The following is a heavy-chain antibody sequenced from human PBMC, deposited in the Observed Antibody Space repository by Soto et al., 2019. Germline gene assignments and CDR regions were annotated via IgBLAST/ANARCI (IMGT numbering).Heavy chain of an antibody. V-gene: IGHV3-21*06. J-gene: IGHJ4*02. CDR3: ARESQDLTSNFDY. CDR2: ISSTTNYI. CDR1: GFTFTRYS. Sequence: GSLRLSCAASGFTFTRYSMNWVRQAPGKGLEWVSAISSTTNYIYYGDSMKGRFTISRDNAKNSLYLEMNSLRAEDTAVYYCARESQDLTSNFDYWGQGTLVTVSS.